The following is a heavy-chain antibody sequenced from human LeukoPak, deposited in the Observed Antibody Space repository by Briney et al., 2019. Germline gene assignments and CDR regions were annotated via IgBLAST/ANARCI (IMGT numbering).Heavy chain of an antibody. D-gene: IGHD2-2*01. Sequence: SVKVSCKASGGTFSSYAISWVQQAPGQGLEWMGGIIPIFGTANYAQKFQGRVTITADESTSTAYMELSSLRSEDTAVYYCASSPSEGHCSSTSCLESYFDYWGQGTLVTASS. V-gene: IGHV1-69*13. J-gene: IGHJ4*02. CDR1: GGTFSSYA. CDR3: ASSPSEGHCSSTSCLESYFDY. CDR2: IIPIFGTA.